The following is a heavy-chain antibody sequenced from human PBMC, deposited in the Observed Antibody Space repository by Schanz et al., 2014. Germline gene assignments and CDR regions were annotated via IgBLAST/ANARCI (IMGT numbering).Heavy chain of an antibody. V-gene: IGHV3-30*02. CDR2: IRYDGSSK. CDR3: ANEDRTHSSDYVY. J-gene: IGHJ4*02. CDR1: GFTFSSYS. D-gene: IGHD3-22*01. Sequence: QVQLVESGGGVVQPGGSLRLSCAASGFTFSSYSMHWVRQAPGKGLEWVAFIRYDGSSKYYADSVRGRFTISRDDSKNTLYLQMNSLRPEDTAVYYCANEDRTHSSDYVYWGQGTLVTVSS.